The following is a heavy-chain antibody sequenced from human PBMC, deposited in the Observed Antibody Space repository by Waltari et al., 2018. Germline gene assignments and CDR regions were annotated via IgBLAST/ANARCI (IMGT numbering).Heavy chain of an antibody. CDR2: INHSGIT. Sequence: QVQLQQWGAGLLKPSETLSLTCAVYGGSFSGYYWSCIRQPPGKGLEWIGEINHSGITNYNPPLKSRVTISVDTSKNQFSLKLSSVTAADTAVYYCAVEYSGYGALAFDIWGQGTMVTVSS. CDR1: GGSFSGYY. J-gene: IGHJ3*02. V-gene: IGHV4-34*01. CDR3: AVEYSGYGALAFDI. D-gene: IGHD5-12*01.